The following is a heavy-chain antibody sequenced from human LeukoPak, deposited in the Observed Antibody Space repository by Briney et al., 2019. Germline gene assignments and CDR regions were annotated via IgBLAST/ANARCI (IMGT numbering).Heavy chain of an antibody. D-gene: IGHD2-15*01. CDR1: GGSFSGYY. Sequence: PSETLSLTCAVYGGSFSGYYWSWIRQAPGKGLEWIGEMNHSGNTNYNPSLKSRVTISVDTSKNQFSLKLSSVTAADTAVYYCVTEPGYCTGGRCYGGWFDPWGQGTLVTVSS. CDR2: MNHSGNT. CDR3: VTEPGYCTGGRCYGGWFDP. V-gene: IGHV4-34*01. J-gene: IGHJ5*02.